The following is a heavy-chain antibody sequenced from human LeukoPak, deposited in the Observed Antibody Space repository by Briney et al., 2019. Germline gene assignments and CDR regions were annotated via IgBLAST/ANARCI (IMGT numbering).Heavy chain of an antibody. J-gene: IGHJ4*02. V-gene: IGHV5-51*01. CDR3: AKSWGRIALGVAYTDS. Sequence: GESLKISCKGSGYSFSNSWIGWVRQMPGRGLEWMAAIFPDDSDIRYNPSFRGQVTISADKSISTAYLRWSSLQASDSAMYYCAKSWGRIALGVAYTDSWGQGILITVSS. CDR1: GYSFSNSW. D-gene: IGHD3-16*01. CDR2: IFPDDSDI.